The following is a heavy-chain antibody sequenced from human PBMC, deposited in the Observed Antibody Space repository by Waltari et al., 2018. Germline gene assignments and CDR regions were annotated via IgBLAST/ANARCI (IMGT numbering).Heavy chain of an antibody. Sequence: QVHLVQSGAEVQSPGSSVKVSCTASGGTFRNYAISWLRQAPGQGLEWLGGFSPVFGTANYAQRLRGRITITTDTSTTTAYMELRSLTSEDTAVYYCARGPSHCASAGGCYGGGLQLYLHMDVWGEGTRVTVSS. CDR3: ARGPSHCASAGGCYGGGLQLYLHMDV. V-gene: IGHV1-69*05. CDR2: FSPVFGTA. J-gene: IGHJ6*03. CDR1: GGTFRNYA. D-gene: IGHD2-2*01.